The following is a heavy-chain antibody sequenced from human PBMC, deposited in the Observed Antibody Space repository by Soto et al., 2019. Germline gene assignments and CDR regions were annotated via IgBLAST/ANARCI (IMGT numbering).Heavy chain of an antibody. CDR3: AREDIVGATKYGMAV. CDR1: GFTFSSYG. D-gene: IGHD1-26*01. CDR2: IWYDGSNK. J-gene: IGHJ6*02. V-gene: IGHV3-33*01. Sequence: QVQLVESGGGVVQPGRSLRLSCAASGFTFSSYGMHWVRQAPGKGMEWVAVIWYDGSNKYYADSVKGRFTISRDNSTNTLYLQMNSLRAEYTAVYYCAREDIVGATKYGMAVWGQGTTVTVSS.